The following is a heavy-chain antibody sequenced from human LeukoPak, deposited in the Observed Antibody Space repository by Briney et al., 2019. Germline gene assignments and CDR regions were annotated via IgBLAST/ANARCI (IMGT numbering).Heavy chain of an antibody. CDR3: ARDLVADTAMVPVPYGVDV. V-gene: IGHV1-46*01. Sequence: ASVKVSCKASGYTFTSYSMHWVRQAPGQGLEWMGIINPSGGRTRYAQKFQGRVTMTRDTSTSTVYMELSSLRSEDTAVYYCARDLVADTAMVPVPYGVDVWGQGTTVTVSS. J-gene: IGHJ6*02. CDR2: INPSGGRT. CDR1: GYTFTSYS. D-gene: IGHD5-18*01.